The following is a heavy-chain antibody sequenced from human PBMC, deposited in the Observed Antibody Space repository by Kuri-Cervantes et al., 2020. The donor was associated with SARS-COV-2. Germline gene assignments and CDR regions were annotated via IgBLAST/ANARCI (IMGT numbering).Heavy chain of an antibody. Sequence: GESLKISCVASGFTFSAYTLNWVRQAPGKGPEWVSSITRSSVYISYADSLKGRFTISRDNAKNSLYLQMNSLRAEDTAVYYCARVYSSSWVPGDYYYYMDVWGKGTTVTVSS. CDR2: ITRSSVYI. CDR1: GFTFSAYT. J-gene: IGHJ6*03. V-gene: IGHV3-21*01. CDR3: ARVYSSSWVPGDYYYYMDV. D-gene: IGHD6-6*01.